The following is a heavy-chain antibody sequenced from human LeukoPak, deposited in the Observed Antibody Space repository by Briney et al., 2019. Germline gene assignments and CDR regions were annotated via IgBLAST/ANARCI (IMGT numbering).Heavy chain of an antibody. J-gene: IGHJ4*02. CDR3: ARDYCSSTSCRLDY. Sequence: ASVKVSCKASGYTFTGYYMHWVRQAPEQGLRWMGWINPNSGGTNYAQKFQGRVTMTRDTSISTAYMELSRLRSDDTAVYYCARDYCSSTSCRLDYWGQGTLVTVSS. D-gene: IGHD2-2*01. CDR1: GYTFTGYY. V-gene: IGHV1-2*02. CDR2: INPNSGGT.